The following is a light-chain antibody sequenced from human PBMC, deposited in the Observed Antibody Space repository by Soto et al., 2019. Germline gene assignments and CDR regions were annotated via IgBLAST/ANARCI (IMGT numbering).Light chain of an antibody. CDR3: SSYTSSSTYV. CDR2: DVS. CDR1: SSDVGGYNY. J-gene: IGLJ1*01. V-gene: IGLV2-14*01. Sequence: QSALTQPASVSGSPGQSITISCTGTSSDVGGYNYVSWYQQHPGKAPKLMSYDVSNRPSGVSNRFSGSKSGNTASLTISGLQAEDEADYYSSSYTSSSTYVSGTGTKVTVL.